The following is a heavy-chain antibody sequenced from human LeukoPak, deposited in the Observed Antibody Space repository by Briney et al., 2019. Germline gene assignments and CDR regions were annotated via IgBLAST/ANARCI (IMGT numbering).Heavy chain of an antibody. J-gene: IGHJ6*02. CDR2: ISYDGSNK. V-gene: IGHV3-30*03. CDR1: GFTFSSYG. D-gene: IGHD4/OR15-4a*01. Sequence: PGGSLRLSCAASGFTFSSYGMHWVRQAPGKGLEWVAVISYDGSNKYYADSVKGRFTISRDNSKNTLYLQMNSLRAEDTAVYYCARDTGVLSPKATYYYYYGMDVWGQGTTVTVSS. CDR3: ARDTGVLSPKATYYYYYGMDV.